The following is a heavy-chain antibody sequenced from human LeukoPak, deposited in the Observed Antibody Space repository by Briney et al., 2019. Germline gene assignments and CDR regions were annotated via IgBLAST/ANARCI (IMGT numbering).Heavy chain of an antibody. J-gene: IGHJ4*02. CDR3: AKRGVVIRVILVGFHKEAYYYDS. Sequence: TGGSLRLSCAVSGITLTNYGMSWVRQAPGKGLEWVAGISGSGGSTTYADSVKGRFTISRDSPKNTLYLHMKNLRAEDTAVYFCAKRGVVIRVILVGFHKEAYYYDSWGQGALVTVSS. CDR1: GITLTNYG. V-gene: IGHV3-23*01. CDR2: ISGSGGST. D-gene: IGHD3-22*01.